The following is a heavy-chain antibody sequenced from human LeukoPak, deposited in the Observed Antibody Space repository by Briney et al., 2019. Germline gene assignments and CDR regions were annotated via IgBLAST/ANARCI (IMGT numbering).Heavy chain of an antibody. CDR1: GGSISNYY. Sequence: SETLSLTCTVSGGSISNYYWSWIRQPAGKGLEWIGRIYSDGRTNYDLSLSSRLAMSVDTSKNQFSLKLGSVTAADTAVYYCARDLSSRGVISLDYWGQGTLVTVSS. CDR2: IYSDGRT. CDR3: ARDLSSRGVISLDY. J-gene: IGHJ4*02. V-gene: IGHV4-4*07. D-gene: IGHD3-10*01.